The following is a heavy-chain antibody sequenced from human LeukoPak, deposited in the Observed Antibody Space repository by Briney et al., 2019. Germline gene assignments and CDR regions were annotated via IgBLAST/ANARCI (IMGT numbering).Heavy chain of an antibody. CDR2: IYTSGST. CDR3: AMGFWYEEYFQH. Sequence: QTSETLSLTCAVSGGSISTYYWSWIRQPAGKGLEWIGRIYTSGSTNYNPSLKSRVTMSVDTSKNQFSLNLRSVTAADTAVYFCAMGFWYEEYFQHWGQGSLVIVSS. V-gene: IGHV4-4*07. CDR1: GGSISTYY. D-gene: IGHD6-13*01. J-gene: IGHJ1*01.